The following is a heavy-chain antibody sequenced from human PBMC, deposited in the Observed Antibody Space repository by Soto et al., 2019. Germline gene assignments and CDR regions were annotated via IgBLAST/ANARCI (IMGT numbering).Heavy chain of an antibody. CDR1: GYTFTSYG. CDR2: ISAYNGNT. Sequence: ASVKVSCKASGYTFTSYGISWVRQAPGQGLEWMGWISAYNGNTNYAQKLQGRVTMTTDTSTSPAYMELRSLRSDDTAVYYCARDGLGGVSLCLSGTLPYSTDFSGKRTSVTGS. D-gene: IGHD6-13*01. V-gene: IGHV1-18*01. J-gene: IGHJ6*03. CDR3: ARDGLGGVSLCLSGTLPYSTDF.